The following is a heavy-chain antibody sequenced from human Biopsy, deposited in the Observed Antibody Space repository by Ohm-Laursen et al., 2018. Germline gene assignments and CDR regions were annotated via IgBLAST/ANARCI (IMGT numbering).Heavy chain of an antibody. CDR3: TRGGYYYDSLAYYCWFDP. CDR1: GYTFTGYH. D-gene: IGHD3-22*01. J-gene: IGHJ5*02. V-gene: IGHV1-2*02. Sequence: SETASCKVSGYTFTGYHVHSVRQAPGHGLGWLGWINVKTGDTNYAQEFRGRVTMTRDTPISTAYVDLSSLRSDDTAVYYRTRGGYYYDSLAYYCWFDPWGQGTLVTVSS. CDR2: INVKTGDT.